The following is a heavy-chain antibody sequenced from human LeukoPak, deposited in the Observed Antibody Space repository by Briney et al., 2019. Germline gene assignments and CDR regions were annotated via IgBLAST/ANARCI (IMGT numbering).Heavy chain of an antibody. V-gene: IGHV3-48*03. CDR3: ARVSSGSSSDHLGY. CDR2: ISSSGSTI. D-gene: IGHD6-6*01. CDR1: GFTFSSYE. J-gene: IGHJ4*02. Sequence: GGSLRLYCAASGFTFSSYEMNWVRQAPGKGLEWVSYISSSGSTIYYADSVKGRFTISRDNAKNPLYLQMNSLRAEDTAVYYCARVSSGSSSDHLGYWGQGTLVTVSS.